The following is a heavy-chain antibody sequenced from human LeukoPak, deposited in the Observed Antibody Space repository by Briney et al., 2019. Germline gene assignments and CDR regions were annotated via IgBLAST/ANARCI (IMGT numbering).Heavy chain of an antibody. D-gene: IGHD2-8*01. V-gene: IGHV4-39*01. Sequence: PSETLSLTCTVSGGSISSSSYYWGWIRQPPGKGLEWIGSIYYSGSTYYNPSLKSRVTISVDTSKNQFSLKLSSVTAADTAVYYRARGLMTRAWFDPWGQGTLVTVSS. J-gene: IGHJ5*02. CDR3: ARGLMTRAWFDP. CDR2: IYYSGST. CDR1: GGSISSSSYY.